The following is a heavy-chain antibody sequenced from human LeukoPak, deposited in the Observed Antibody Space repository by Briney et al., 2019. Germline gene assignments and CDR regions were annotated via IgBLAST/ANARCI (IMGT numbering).Heavy chain of an antibody. D-gene: IGHD1-14*01. CDR1: GGSFTGYY. J-gene: IGHJ4*02. Sequence: PSETLSLTCVDYGGSFTGYYWNWIRQPPGKGLEWIGEIHPSGNTNYNPSLQSRVTMSLDTSRNQFSLNLRSVTAADSAVYYCARGPDFSKSGYWGQGTLVTVSS. V-gene: IGHV4-34*01. CDR2: IHPSGNT. CDR3: ARGPDFSKSGY.